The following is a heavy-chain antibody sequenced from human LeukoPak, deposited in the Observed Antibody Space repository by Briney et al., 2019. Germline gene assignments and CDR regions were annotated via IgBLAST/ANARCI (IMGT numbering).Heavy chain of an antibody. CDR3: AKGGRDTGCNWFDP. J-gene: IGHJ5*02. Sequence: QPGRSLTPSCAASAFTFTNYAMSCVRQAARKGLEWVSGISSGGGNTYYADSVKVRFTISRDNSKKTVHLQMSSLRAEDTAVYYCAKGGRDTGCNWFDPWGQGTLVTVSS. V-gene: IGHV3-23*01. CDR1: AFTFTNYA. D-gene: IGHD2-21*01. CDR2: ISSGGGNT.